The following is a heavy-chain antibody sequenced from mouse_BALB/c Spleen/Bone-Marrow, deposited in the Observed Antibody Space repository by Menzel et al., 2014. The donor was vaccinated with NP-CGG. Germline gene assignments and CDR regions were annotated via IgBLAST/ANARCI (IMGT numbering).Heavy chain of an antibody. CDR2: IHYSGST. CDR3: ASAPGGAY. CDR1: GYSITSGYS. V-gene: IGHV3-1*02. Sequence: EVQLVESGPDLVKPSQSLSLTCTVTGYSITSGYSWHWIRQFPGNKLEWMGYIHYSGSTNYNTSLKSRISITRDTSKNQFFLQLNSVTTEDTATYYCASAPGGAYWGQGTLVTVSA. J-gene: IGHJ3*01.